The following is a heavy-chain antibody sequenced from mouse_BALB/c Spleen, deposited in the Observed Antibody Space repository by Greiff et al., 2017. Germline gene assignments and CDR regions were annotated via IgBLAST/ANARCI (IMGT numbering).Heavy chain of an antibody. CDR3: TRSGYRSYYFDY. J-gene: IGHJ2*01. D-gene: IGHD2-14*01. CDR2: IYPGNSDT. Sequence: EVQLQQSGTVLARPGASVKMSCKASGYTFTSYWMHWVKQRPGQGLEWIGAIYPGNSDTSYNQKFKGKAKLTAVTSTSTAYMELSSLTNEDSAVYYCTRSGYRSYYFDYWGQGITLTVSS. CDR1: GYTFTSYW. V-gene: IGHV1-5*01.